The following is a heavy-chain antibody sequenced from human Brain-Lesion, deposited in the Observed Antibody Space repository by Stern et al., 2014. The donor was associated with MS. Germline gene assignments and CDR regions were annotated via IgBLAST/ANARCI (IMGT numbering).Heavy chain of an antibody. CDR3: ARQRLYYYGSGTEGGMDV. V-gene: IGHV2-70*04. CDR2: IDWDDDK. CDR1: GVSLSTTGMR. D-gene: IGHD3-10*01. Sequence: QVPLKESGPALVKPTQSLTLTCTLSGVSLSTTGMRVSWIRQPPGKALEWLARIDWDDDKFYSTSLKTRLTISKDTSKNQVVLTMTNMDPVDTATYYCARQRLYYYGSGTEGGMDVWGQGTTVTVSS. J-gene: IGHJ6*02.